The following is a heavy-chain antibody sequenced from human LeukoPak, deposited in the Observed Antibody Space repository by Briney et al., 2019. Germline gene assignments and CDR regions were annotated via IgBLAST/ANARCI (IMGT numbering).Heavy chain of an antibody. J-gene: IGHJ5*02. Sequence: ASEKVSCKVSGYTLTELSMHWVRQAPGKGLEWMAGFDPEDGETIYAQKFQGRVTMTEDTSTDTAYMELSSLRSEDTAVYYCATGGSSSWHRPSNNWFDPWGQGTLVTVSS. D-gene: IGHD6-13*01. CDR3: ATGGSSSWHRPSNNWFDP. CDR2: FDPEDGET. V-gene: IGHV1-24*01. CDR1: GYTLTELS.